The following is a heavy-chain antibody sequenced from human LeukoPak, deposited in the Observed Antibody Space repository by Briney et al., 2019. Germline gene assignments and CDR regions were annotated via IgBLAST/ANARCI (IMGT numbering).Heavy chain of an antibody. V-gene: IGHV1-46*01. Sequence: GASVKVSCKTSGYTFTNYYVHWVRQAPGQGLEWMGIINPSGGSTTYAQKFQGRVTMTRDMSTSTVYMELSSLRSEDTAVYYCARGRWELLGVDPWGQGTLVTVSS. CDR1: GYTFTNYY. J-gene: IGHJ5*02. D-gene: IGHD1-26*01. CDR2: INPSGGST. CDR3: ARGRWELLGVDP.